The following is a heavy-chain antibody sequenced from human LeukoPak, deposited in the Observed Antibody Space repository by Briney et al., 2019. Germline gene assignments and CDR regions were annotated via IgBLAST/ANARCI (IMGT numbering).Heavy chain of an antibody. Sequence: GGSLRLSCVASGFTFTYAWMTWVRQAPGKGLEGVGRIKSNPDGGTADYAAPVKGRFTISRDDSRNTLYLQMNNLEIDDTAVYFCSTAVNGSYFDWGQGTLVIVSS. D-gene: IGHD1-26*01. J-gene: IGHJ1*01. V-gene: IGHV3-15*01. CDR2: IKSNPDGGTA. CDR1: GFTFTYAW. CDR3: STAVNGSYFD.